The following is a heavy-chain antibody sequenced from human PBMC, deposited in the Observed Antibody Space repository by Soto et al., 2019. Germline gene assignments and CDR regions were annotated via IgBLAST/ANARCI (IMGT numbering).Heavy chain of an antibody. J-gene: IGHJ6*02. CDR3: TTDDIAAAGTEDLYYYYGMDV. D-gene: IGHD6-13*01. CDR2: INWNGGST. V-gene: IGHV3-20*04. CDR1: GFTFDDYG. Sequence: GGSLRLSCAASGFTFDDYGMSWVRQAPGKGLEWVSGINWNGGSTGYADSVKGRFTISRDDSKNTLYLQMNSLKTEDTAVYYCTTDDIAAAGTEDLYYYYGMDVWGQGTTVTVSS.